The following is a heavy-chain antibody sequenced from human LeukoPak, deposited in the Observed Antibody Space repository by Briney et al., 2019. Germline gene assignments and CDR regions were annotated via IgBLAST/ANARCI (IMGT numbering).Heavy chain of an antibody. Sequence: SQTLSLTCAISGDSVSSNSAAWHWIRPSPSRGLEWLGRTYYRSKWYNDYAVSVKSRITINPDTSKNQFSLQLNSVTPEDTAVYYCAREYVGSGYYFGAHYYYYYMDVWGKGTTVTVSS. D-gene: IGHD3-3*01. CDR3: AREYVGSGYYFGAHYYYYYMDV. J-gene: IGHJ6*03. CDR1: GDSVSSNSAA. CDR2: TYYRSKWYN. V-gene: IGHV6-1*01.